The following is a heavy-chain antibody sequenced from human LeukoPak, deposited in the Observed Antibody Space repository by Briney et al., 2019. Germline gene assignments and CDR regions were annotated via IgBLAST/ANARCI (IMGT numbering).Heavy chain of an antibody. CDR1: GGSISSSSYY. CDR2: IYYSGST. Sequence: ASETLSLTCTVSGGSISSSSYYWGWIRQPPGKGLEWIGSIYYSGSTNYNPSLKSRVTISVDTSKNQFSLKLSSVTAADTAVYYCARVKVSEMATISPYYFDYWGQGTLVTVSS. D-gene: IGHD5-24*01. J-gene: IGHJ4*02. V-gene: IGHV4-39*07. CDR3: ARVKVSEMATISPYYFDY.